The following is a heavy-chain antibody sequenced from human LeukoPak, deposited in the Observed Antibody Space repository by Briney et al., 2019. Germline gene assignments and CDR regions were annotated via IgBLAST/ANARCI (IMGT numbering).Heavy chain of an antibody. J-gene: IGHJ4*02. CDR3: AHRRLIPSTTLTTGFDS. CDR2: IYWDSNK. CDR1: GFSLTTGGVG. D-gene: IGHD4-17*01. V-gene: IGHV2-5*02. Sequence: SGPTLVKPTQTLTLTCTFSGFSLTTGGVGVGRIRQPPGKALEWLALIYWDSNKYYSPSLKSRLTITKDTSKNQVVLTMTNMDPVDTATYYCAHRRLIPSTTLTTGFDSWGQGILVTVSS.